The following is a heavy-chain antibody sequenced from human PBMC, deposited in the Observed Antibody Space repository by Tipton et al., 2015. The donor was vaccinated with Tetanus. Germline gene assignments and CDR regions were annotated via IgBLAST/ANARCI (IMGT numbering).Heavy chain of an antibody. CDR2: ISVYNGNT. V-gene: IGHV1-18*01. CDR3: ARVPTNPLAVDRPTDY. CDR1: GYTFNTFG. D-gene: IGHD6-19*01. Sequence: QLVQSGAEMKKPGASVKVSCKASGYTFNTFGISWVRQAPGQGLEWMGWISVYNGNTNYAQKVQGRVTMTTDTPTTTACMELRSLRSDDTAVYYCARVPTNPLAVDRPTDYWGQGPLVTVSS. J-gene: IGHJ4*02.